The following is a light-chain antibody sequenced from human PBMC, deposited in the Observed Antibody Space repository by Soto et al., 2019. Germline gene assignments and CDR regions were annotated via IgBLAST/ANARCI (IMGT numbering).Light chain of an antibody. J-gene: IGKJ1*01. CDR3: QQYNNWPPWT. CDR2: GAS. V-gene: IGKV3D-15*01. Sequence: EFVLTQSPGTLSLSPGERATLSCRASQIVSSSLLAWYQQKPGQAPRVLIYGASSRATGIPDRFSGSGSGTEFTLTISSLQSEDFAVYYCQQYNNWPPWTFGQGTKVDI. CDR1: QIVSSSL.